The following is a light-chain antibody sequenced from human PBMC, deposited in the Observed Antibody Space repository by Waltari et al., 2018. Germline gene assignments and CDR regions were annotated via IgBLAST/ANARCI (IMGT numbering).Light chain of an antibody. CDR1: QTVLYSSNNKNY. Sequence: DIVMTQSPSSVAVSLGERATINCKSSQTVLYSSNNKNYVAWYQQKPGQPPKLLIYWASTRESGVPDRFSGSGSGTDFTLTISSLRAEDVAVDYCQQYYSIPITFGKGTRLEIK. J-gene: IGKJ5*01. CDR3: QQYYSIPIT. CDR2: WAS. V-gene: IGKV4-1*01.